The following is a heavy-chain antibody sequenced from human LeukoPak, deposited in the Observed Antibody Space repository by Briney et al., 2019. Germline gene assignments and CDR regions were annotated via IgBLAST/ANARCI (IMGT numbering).Heavy chain of an antibody. J-gene: IGHJ4*02. CDR2: IYYSGST. CDR1: GGSIGSHF. CDR3: ARHISSSWYYFDY. V-gene: IGHV4-59*08. Sequence: SETLSLTCTVSGGSIGSHFWSWIRQPPGKGLEWIGYIYYSGSTNYNPSLKSRVTISVDTSKNQFSLKLSSVTAADTAVYYCARHISSSWYYFDYWGQGTLVTVSS. D-gene: IGHD6-13*01.